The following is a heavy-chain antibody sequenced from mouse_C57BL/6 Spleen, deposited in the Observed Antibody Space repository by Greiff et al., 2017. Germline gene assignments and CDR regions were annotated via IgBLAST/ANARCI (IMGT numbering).Heavy chain of an antibody. Sequence: VQLQESGAELARPGASVKLSCTASGYTFTSYGISWVKQRTGQGLEWLGEIYPRSGNTYYNEKFKGKATLTADKSSSTAYMELRSLTSEDSAVYFCARSTDQATAIDYWGQGTSVTVAS. D-gene: IGHD3-2*02. CDR2: IYPRSGNT. V-gene: IGHV1-81*01. CDR3: ARSTDQATAIDY. J-gene: IGHJ4*01. CDR1: GYTFTSYG.